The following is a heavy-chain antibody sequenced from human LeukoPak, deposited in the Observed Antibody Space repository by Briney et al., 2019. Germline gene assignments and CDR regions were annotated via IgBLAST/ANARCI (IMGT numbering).Heavy chain of an antibody. CDR2: IYYSGNT. J-gene: IGHJ5*02. V-gene: IGHV4-61*01. D-gene: IGHD6-13*01. CDR3: ARDHEQQLAP. CDR1: GGSVNSVSYY. Sequence: SETLSLTCTVSGGSVNSVSYYWSWIRQPPGKGLEWIGYIYYSGNTNYNPSLKSRVTMSVDTSKNRFSLKLSSVTAADTAVYYCARDHEQQLAPWGQGTLVTVSS.